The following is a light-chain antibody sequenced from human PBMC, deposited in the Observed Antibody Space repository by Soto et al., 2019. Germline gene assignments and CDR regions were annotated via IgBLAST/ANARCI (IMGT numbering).Light chain of an antibody. Sequence: QLVLTQPPSASGTPGQRVTISCSGRSSNIGSNTVNWYQQFPGSAPKLLIYDNNRRPSGVPDRFSGSKSGPSASLAISGLQSEDEADYYCAAWDDSLTAPVFGGGTKLTVL. CDR3: AAWDDSLTAPV. CDR1: SSNIGSNT. J-gene: IGLJ3*02. CDR2: DNN. V-gene: IGLV1-44*01.